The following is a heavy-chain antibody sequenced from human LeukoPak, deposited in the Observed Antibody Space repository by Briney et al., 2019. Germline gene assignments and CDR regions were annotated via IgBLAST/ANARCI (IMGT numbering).Heavy chain of an antibody. CDR3: AKDRPLKWAFDY. V-gene: IGHV1-8*01. D-gene: IGHD1-26*01. J-gene: IGHJ4*02. Sequence: GASVKVSCKASGYSFTSYDINWVRQATGQGLEWMGWMNPNSGNTGYAQKFQGRVTMTRNTSISTAYMELSSLRSEDTAVYYCAKDRPLKWAFDYWGQGTLVTVSS. CDR2: MNPNSGNT. CDR1: GYSFTSYD.